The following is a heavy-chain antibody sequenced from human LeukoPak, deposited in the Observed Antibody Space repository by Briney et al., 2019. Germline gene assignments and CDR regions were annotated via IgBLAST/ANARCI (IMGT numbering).Heavy chain of an antibody. V-gene: IGHV4-39*07. J-gene: IGHJ4*02. Sequence: SETLSLTCTVSGGSISSSIYYWGWIRQPPGKGLEWIGSIYYSGSTYYNPSLKSRVTISVDTSKNHFSLKLSSVTAADTAVYYCARGAKGIAAAGTDYYFDYWGQGTLVTVSS. D-gene: IGHD6-13*01. CDR3: ARGAKGIAAAGTDYYFDY. CDR1: GGSISSSIYY. CDR2: IYYSGST.